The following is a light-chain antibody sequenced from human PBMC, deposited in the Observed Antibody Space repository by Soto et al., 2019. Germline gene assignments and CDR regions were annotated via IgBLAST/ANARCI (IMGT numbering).Light chain of an antibody. J-gene: IGKJ4*01. V-gene: IGKV3-15*01. CDR3: QPYNNWPLT. CDR2: DTS. CDR1: QSVSRK. Sequence: DIVLTQSPATLSLSPGERATLSCRASQSVSRKLAWYQQIPGQAPRLLIYDTSTRATGVPARFSGSRSGPEFTLTINSLQSEDFAIYYCQPYNNWPLTFGGGTKVESK.